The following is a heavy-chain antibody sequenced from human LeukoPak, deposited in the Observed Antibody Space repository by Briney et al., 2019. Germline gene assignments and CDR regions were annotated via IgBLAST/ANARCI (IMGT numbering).Heavy chain of an antibody. Sequence: GGSLSLSCAASGFTFSDYYMSWIRQAPGKGLEWVSYISSSGSTIYYADSVKGRFTISRDNAKNSLYLQMNSLRAEDTAVYYCARARYDSSSYPQAFDICAQGAMVTVSS. CDR2: ISSSGSTI. CDR3: ARARYDSSSYPQAFDI. CDR1: GFTFSDYY. D-gene: IGHD3-22*01. J-gene: IGHJ3*02. V-gene: IGHV3-11*01.